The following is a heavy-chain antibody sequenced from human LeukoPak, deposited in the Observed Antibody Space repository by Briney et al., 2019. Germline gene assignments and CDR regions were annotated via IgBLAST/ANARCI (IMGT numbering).Heavy chain of an antibody. J-gene: IGHJ4*02. Sequence: PGGSLRLSCAASGFTFNTYWMHWVRQAPGKGLVWVSRINSDGRRTTYADSLKGRFTISRDNAKNTLYLQMNSLRAEDTAVYYCARDLDYGGNSNFDDWGQGTLATVSS. CDR1: GFTFNTYW. CDR2: INSDGRRT. V-gene: IGHV3-74*01. CDR3: ARDLDYGGNSNFDD. D-gene: IGHD4-23*01.